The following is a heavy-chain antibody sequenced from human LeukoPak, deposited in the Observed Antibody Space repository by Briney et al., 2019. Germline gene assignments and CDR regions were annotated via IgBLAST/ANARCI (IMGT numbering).Heavy chain of an antibody. D-gene: IGHD6-13*01. CDR2: ISWNSGSI. V-gene: IGHV3-9*01. CDR3: ASSWYLNY. Sequence: GGSLRLSCAASGFTFDDYAMHWVRQAPGKGLEWVSGISWNSGSIGYADSVKGRFTISRDNAKNSLYLQMNSLRAEDTALYYCASSWYLNYWGQGTLVTVSS. J-gene: IGHJ4*02. CDR1: GFTFDDYA.